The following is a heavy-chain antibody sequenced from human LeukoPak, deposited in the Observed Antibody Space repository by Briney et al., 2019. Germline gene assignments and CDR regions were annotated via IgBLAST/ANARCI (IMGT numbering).Heavy chain of an antibody. CDR2: INHSGST. D-gene: IGHD1-7*01. CDR3: ARQTTYYYYYMDV. V-gene: IGHV4-34*01. Sequence: MASETLSLTCAVYGGSFNDYYWTWIRQSPGKGLEWIGEINHSGSTSYNPSLKSRVTISVDTSKNQFSLKLSSVTAADTAVYYCARQTTYYYYYMDVWGKGTTVTVSS. CDR1: GGSFNDYY. J-gene: IGHJ6*03.